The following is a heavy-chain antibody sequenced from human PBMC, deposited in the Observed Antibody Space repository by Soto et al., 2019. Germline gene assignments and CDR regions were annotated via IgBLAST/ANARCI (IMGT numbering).Heavy chain of an antibody. V-gene: IGHV1-8*01. CDR2: MNPKSGNT. Sequence: QVQLVQSGAEVKKPGASVKVSCKASGYTFSSYDINWVRQATGQGLEWMGWMNPKSGNTGYAQKFQGRVTXXRDTSISTAYMEVSSLRSEDTAMYYCARAYGDLDVWGQGTTVTVSS. D-gene: IGHD2-21*01. CDR1: GYTFSSYD. CDR3: ARAYGDLDV. J-gene: IGHJ6*02.